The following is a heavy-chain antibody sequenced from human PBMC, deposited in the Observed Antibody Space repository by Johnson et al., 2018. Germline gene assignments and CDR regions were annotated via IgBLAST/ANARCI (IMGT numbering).Heavy chain of an antibody. D-gene: IGHD4-17*01. CDR2: MNPNSGNT. CDR1: GYTFTSYD. J-gene: IGHJ6*03. V-gene: IGHV1-8*01. Sequence: QVQLVESGAEVKKPGASVKVSCKASGYTFTSYDINWVRQATGQGLEWMGWMNPNSGNTGYAQKFQGRVTMTSNTSISTAYMELSSLGSEATAVYYCAGGTTVTTQYYMDVWGKGTTVTVSS. CDR3: AGGTTVTTQYYMDV.